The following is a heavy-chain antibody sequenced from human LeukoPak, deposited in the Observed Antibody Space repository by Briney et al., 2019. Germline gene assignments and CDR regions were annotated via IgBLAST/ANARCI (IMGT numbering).Heavy chain of an antibody. CDR2: INSDGGRT. CDR3: ARGRNGFFDY. J-gene: IGHJ4*01. Sequence: GGSLRLSCTASGFTFSSSWMHWVRQAPGKGLVWVSQINSDGGRTRYADSVKGRLTISRDNAKNTVYLQMNSLRTDDTAMYYCARGRNGFFDYWGHGTLVTVSS. CDR1: GFTFSSSW. V-gene: IGHV3-74*01. D-gene: IGHD5-24*01.